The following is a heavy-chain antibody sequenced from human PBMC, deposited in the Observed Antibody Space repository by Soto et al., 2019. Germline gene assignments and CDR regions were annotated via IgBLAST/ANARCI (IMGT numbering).Heavy chain of an antibody. Sequence: EVQLVESGGGLVQPGGSLKLSCAASGFTFSGSAMHWVRQASGKGLEWVGRLRSKANSYATAYAASVKGRFTISRDDSKNTAYLQMNSLKTEDTALYYCTYIIPKLAYCGGDCYFDAFDIWGQGTMGTVSS. CDR1: GFTFSGSA. D-gene: IGHD2-21*02. CDR2: LRSKANSYAT. CDR3: TYIIPKLAYCGGDCYFDAFDI. J-gene: IGHJ3*02. V-gene: IGHV3-73*02.